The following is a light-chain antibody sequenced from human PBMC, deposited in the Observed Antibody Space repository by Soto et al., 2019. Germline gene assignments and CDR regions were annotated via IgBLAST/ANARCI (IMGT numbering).Light chain of an antibody. CDR3: QQYTSSPLT. V-gene: IGKV3-20*01. CDR1: QRVSGSY. J-gene: IGKJ4*01. Sequence: IVLTQSPDTLSLSPGERATLSCRASQRVSGSYLAWYQQKPGQAPRLLIFGTSSRATGIPDRFSGSGSGTDFTLTISRLEPEDFAVYYWQQYTSSPLTFGGGTKVEIK. CDR2: GTS.